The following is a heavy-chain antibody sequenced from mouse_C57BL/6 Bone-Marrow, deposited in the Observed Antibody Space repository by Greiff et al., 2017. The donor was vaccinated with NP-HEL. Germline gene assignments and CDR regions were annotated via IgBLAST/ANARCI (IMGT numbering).Heavy chain of an antibody. D-gene: IGHD1-1*01. J-gene: IGHJ1*03. CDR1: GYSITSGYY. Sequence: EESGPGLVKPSQSLSLTCSVTGYSITSGYYWNWIRQFPGNKLEWMGYISYDGSNNYNPSLKNRISITRDTSKNQFFLKLNAVTTEDTATYYGARERYGSSYWYCDVWGTGTTGTVAS. V-gene: IGHV3-6*01. CDR3: ARERYGSSYWYCDV. CDR2: ISYDGSN.